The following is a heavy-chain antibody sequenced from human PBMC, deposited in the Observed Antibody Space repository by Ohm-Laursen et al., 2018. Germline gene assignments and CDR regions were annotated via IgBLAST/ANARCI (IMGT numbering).Heavy chain of an antibody. D-gene: IGHD5-18*01. CDR3: AKLTGTASGPSDS. Sequence: SLRLSCSASGFMFRTNAMSWVRQAPGKGLEWVSTITDSGADTYYAASVKGRFTISRDNYRNILSLQLNSLRAENTALYYCAKLTGTASGPSDSWGQGTLVTVSS. V-gene: IGHV3-23*01. CDR2: ITDSGADT. J-gene: IGHJ4*02. CDR1: GFMFRTNA.